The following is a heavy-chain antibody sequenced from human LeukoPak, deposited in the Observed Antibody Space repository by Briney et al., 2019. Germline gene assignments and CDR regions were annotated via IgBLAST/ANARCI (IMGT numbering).Heavy chain of an antibody. V-gene: IGHV3-23*01. J-gene: IGHJ4*02. CDR1: GFTFSSYE. Sequence: PGGSLRLSCAASGFTFSSYEMSWVRQAPGKGLEWVSGITGSGGSTYYADSVKGRFTISRDNSKNTLYLQMNSLRAEDTAIYYCARDERLLSFLKWGQGTLVTVSS. CDR2: ITGSGGST. CDR3: ARDERLLSFLK. D-gene: IGHD3-3*01.